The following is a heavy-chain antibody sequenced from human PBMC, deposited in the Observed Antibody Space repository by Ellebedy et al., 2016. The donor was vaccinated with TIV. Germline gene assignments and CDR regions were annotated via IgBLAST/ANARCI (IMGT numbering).Heavy chain of an antibody. J-gene: IGHJ5*02. CDR3: ARNFRYSDWRILDL. V-gene: IGHV4-39*01. D-gene: IGHD3-9*01. Sequence: MPSETLSLTCTVSRVSITDPTYYWAWLRKPPGKGRDWIGTIFHSVTTYKSPALRSRGLMSVDTSRNQLSLDLKSVTAADTAVYYCARNFRYSDWRILDLWGPGILVAVSS. CDR2: IFHSVTT. CDR1: RVSITDPTYY.